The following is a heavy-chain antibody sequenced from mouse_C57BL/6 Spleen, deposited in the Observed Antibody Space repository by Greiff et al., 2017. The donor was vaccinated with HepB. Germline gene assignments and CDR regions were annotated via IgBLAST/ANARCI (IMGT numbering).Heavy chain of an antibody. J-gene: IGHJ1*03. V-gene: IGHV1-64*01. D-gene: IGHD1-1*01. CDR2: IHPNSGST. Sequence: QVQLKQPGAELVKPGASVKLSCKASGYTFTSYWMHWVKQRPGQGLEWIGMIHPNSGSTNYNEKFKSKATLTVDKSSSTAYMQLSSLTSEDSAVYYCAREENYYGSSYVGVLYWYFDVWGTGTTVTVSS. CDR3: AREENYYGSSYVGVLYWYFDV. CDR1: GYTFTSYW.